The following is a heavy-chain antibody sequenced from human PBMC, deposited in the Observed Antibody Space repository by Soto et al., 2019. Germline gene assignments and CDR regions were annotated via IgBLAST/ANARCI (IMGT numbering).Heavy chain of an antibody. CDR2: ISAGGNLI. V-gene: IGHV3-23*01. Sequence: PGGSLRLSCAASGFIFSNHAMSWVRQVPGKGLEWVSGISAGGNLIYYADSVRGRFIMSRDNSKNMLYLQMNSLRAEDTAVYFCAKRQGIGAAAKNFDFWGQGARVTVSS. CDR3: AKRQGIGAAAKNFDF. CDR1: GFIFSNHA. D-gene: IGHD6-13*01. J-gene: IGHJ4*02.